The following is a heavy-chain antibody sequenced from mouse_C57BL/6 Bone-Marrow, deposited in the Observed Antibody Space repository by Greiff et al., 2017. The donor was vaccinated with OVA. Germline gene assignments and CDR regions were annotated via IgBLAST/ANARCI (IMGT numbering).Heavy chain of an antibody. V-gene: IGHV1-53*01. J-gene: IGHJ2*01. D-gene: IGHD3-2*02. CDR2: INPSNGGT. Sequence: QVQLQQPGTELVKPGSSVKLSCKASGYTFTSYWMHWVKQRPGQGLEWIGNINPSNGGTNYNEKFKSKATLTVDKSSSTAYMQLSSLTSEDSAVYYCARSGWEFYYFDYWGQGTTLTVSS. CDR1: GYTFTSYW. CDR3: ARSGWEFYYFDY.